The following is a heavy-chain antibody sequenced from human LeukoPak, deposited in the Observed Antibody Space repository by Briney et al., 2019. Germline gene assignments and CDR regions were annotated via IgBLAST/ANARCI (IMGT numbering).Heavy chain of an antibody. CDR2: ISSDSST. CDR1: GFTVSSHY. Sequence: PGGSLRLSCAASGFTVSSHYMTWVRQAPGKGLEWVSLISSDSSTYYADSVKGRFTISRDNSKNTLYLQLNSLRADDTAVYYCARRRSKAYENWGQGTLVTVSS. V-gene: IGHV3-53*01. CDR3: ARRRSKAYEN. D-gene: IGHD3-22*01. J-gene: IGHJ4*02.